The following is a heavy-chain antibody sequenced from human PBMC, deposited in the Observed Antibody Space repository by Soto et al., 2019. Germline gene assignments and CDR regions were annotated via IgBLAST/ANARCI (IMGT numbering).Heavy chain of an antibody. CDR2: IYYSGST. Sequence: SETLSLTCTVSGGSISSYYWSWIRQPPGKGLEWIGYIYYSGSTNYNPSLKSRVTISVDTSKNQFSLKLSSVTAADTAVYYCARAYGDFDGYFDLWGPGTLVTVSS. CDR3: ARAYGDFDGYFDL. J-gene: IGHJ2*01. D-gene: IGHD4-17*01. CDR1: GGSISSYY. V-gene: IGHV4-59*01.